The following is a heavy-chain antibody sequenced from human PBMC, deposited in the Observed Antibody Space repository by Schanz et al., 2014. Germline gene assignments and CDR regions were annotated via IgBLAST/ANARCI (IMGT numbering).Heavy chain of an antibody. J-gene: IGHJ4*02. Sequence: QVQLQQWGAGLLKPSETLSLTCAVSGGSFSGYYWSWIRQPPDTGLEWIGEINQSGDTNYNPSLKGRAPISVKPPNNQFPLKLRSVTAADTAVYYCARLYCSTPGCYVSPNGFAKDYWGQGTLVTVSS. D-gene: IGHD2-2*01. CDR1: GGSFSGYY. V-gene: IGHV4-34*01. CDR2: INQSGDT. CDR3: ARLYCSTPGCYVSPNGFAKDY.